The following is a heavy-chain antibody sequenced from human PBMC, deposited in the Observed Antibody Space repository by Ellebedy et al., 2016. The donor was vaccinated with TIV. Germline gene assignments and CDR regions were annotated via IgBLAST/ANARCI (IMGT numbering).Heavy chain of an antibody. J-gene: IGHJ6*03. Sequence: GGSLRLSXAASGFTFSSYAMSWVRQAPGKGLEWVSAISGSGGSTYYADSVKGRFTISRDNSKNTLYLQMNSLRAEDTAVYYCANSLAYSGSPPGVRYYYMDVWGKGTTVTVSS. V-gene: IGHV3-23*01. CDR2: ISGSGGST. D-gene: IGHD1-26*01. CDR1: GFTFSSYA. CDR3: ANSLAYSGSPPGVRYYYMDV.